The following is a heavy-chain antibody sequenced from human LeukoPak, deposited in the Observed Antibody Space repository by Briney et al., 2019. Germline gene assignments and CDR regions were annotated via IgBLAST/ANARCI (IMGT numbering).Heavy chain of an antibody. J-gene: IGHJ3*02. Sequence: PSETLSLTYTVSGGSISSYYWSWLRQPPGKGLEWIGYIYYSGCTNYNPSLKSRVTISVDTSKNQFSLKLSSVTAADTAVYYCARQHYDSSGRDDAFDIWGQGTMVTVSS. V-gene: IGHV4-59*08. CDR2: IYYSGCT. CDR3: ARQHYDSSGRDDAFDI. CDR1: GGSISSYY. D-gene: IGHD3-22*01.